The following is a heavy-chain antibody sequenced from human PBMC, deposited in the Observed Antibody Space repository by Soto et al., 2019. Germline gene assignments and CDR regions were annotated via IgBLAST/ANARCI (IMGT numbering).Heavy chain of an antibody. CDR2: IYYSGST. Sequence: SETLSLTCTVSSAPVSSSTYTWGWIRQPPGKGLEWIGSIYYSGSTYYNPSLKSRVTISVDTSKNQFSLKLSSVAAADTAVYYCARHTPAISISDHWGQGTLVTVSS. D-gene: IGHD2-15*01. J-gene: IGHJ4*02. V-gene: IGHV4-39*01. CDR1: SAPVSSSTYT. CDR3: ARHTPAISISDH.